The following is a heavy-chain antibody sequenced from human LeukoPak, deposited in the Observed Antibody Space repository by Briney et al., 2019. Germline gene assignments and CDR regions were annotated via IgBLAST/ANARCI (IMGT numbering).Heavy chain of an antibody. Sequence: GGSLRLSCAASGFTFSNYGMHWVRQAPGKGLEWVTFISYDESSKYYADSVKGRFTISRDNSKNTLYSQMNSLRAEDTAVYYCAKIACSSTSCYRNYYYNMDVWGQGTTVTVSS. V-gene: IGHV3-30*18. CDR2: ISYDESSK. D-gene: IGHD2-2*02. CDR1: GFTFSNYG. J-gene: IGHJ6*02. CDR3: AKIACSSTSCYRNYYYNMDV.